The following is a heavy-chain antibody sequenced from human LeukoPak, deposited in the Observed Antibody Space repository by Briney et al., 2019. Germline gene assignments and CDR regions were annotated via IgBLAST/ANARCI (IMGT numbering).Heavy chain of an antibody. V-gene: IGHV4-4*07. CDR2: IYTSGST. Sequence: PSETLSLTCTVSGGSISSYYWSWIRQPAGKGLEWIGRIYTSGSTNYNPSLKSRVTMSVDTSKNQFSLKLSSVTAADTAVYYCARDKEYSSSLAPVLVNWFDPWGQGTLVTVSS. CDR1: GGSISSYY. J-gene: IGHJ5*02. CDR3: ARDKEYSSSLAPVLVNWFDP. D-gene: IGHD6-6*01.